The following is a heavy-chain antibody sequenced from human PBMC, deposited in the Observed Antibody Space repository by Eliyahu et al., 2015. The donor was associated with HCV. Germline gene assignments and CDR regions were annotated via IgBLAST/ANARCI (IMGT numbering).Heavy chain of an antibody. CDR2: ISYDGSYK. CDR1: GFTFSSYD. Sequence: QVQLVESGGGVVQPGRSLRLSCAASGFTFSSYDXHWVRRAPGKGLEWLALISYDGSYKYYADSLKGRFTISRDNSKNTLYLQMNSLGAEDSAVYYCAKEIGIRASSGDAFDIWGQGTVVTVSS. J-gene: IGHJ3*02. V-gene: IGHV3-30*18. CDR3: AKEIGIRASSGDAFDI. D-gene: IGHD3-10*01.